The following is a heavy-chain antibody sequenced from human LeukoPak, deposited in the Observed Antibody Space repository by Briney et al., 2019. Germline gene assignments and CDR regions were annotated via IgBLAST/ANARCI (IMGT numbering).Heavy chain of an antibody. CDR2: IHHSGTT. J-gene: IGHJ6*03. CDR1: GGSIRSSNW. V-gene: IGHV4-4*02. Sequence: SGTLSLTCAVSGGSIRSSNWWSWVRQSPGKGLECIGDIHHSGTTNYSPSLKSRVTISVDTSKNQFSLRLSSVTAADTAVYYCARTTEGGYSYGYFYYYYMDVWGKGTTVTISS. D-gene: IGHD5-18*01. CDR3: ARTTEGGYSYGYFYYYYMDV.